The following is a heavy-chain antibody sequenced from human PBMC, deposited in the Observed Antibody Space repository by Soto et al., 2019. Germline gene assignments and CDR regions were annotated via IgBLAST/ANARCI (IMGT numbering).Heavy chain of an antibody. D-gene: IGHD2-15*01. CDR1: GFTFSSYA. Sequence: EVQLLESGGGLVQPGGSLRLSCAASGFTFSSYAMSWVRQAPGKGLEWVSAISGSGGSTYYADSVKGRFTISRDNSKNTLYLQRNSLRAEDTAVYYCAKGGDCSGGSGYFDRFDYWGQGTLVTVSS. V-gene: IGHV3-23*01. CDR3: AKGGDCSGGSGYFDRFDY. J-gene: IGHJ4*02. CDR2: ISGSGGST.